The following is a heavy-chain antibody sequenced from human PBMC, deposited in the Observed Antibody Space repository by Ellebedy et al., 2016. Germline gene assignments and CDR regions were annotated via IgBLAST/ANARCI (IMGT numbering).Heavy chain of an antibody. V-gene: IGHV4-4*07. D-gene: IGHD2-21*01. Sequence: GSLRLSCAVPGASITSDYWSWVRQPAGKGLEWIGRVDSSGNTNYNPSLKNRVTMSLDTSKNQFSLKLTSVTAADTGVYYCARGLTPHFDSWGQGALVTVSS. J-gene: IGHJ4*02. CDR2: VDSSGNT. CDR1: GASITSDY. CDR3: ARGLTPHFDS.